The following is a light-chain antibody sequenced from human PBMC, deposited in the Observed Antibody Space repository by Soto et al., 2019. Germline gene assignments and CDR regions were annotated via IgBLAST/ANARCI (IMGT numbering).Light chain of an antibody. Sequence: QSVLTQPASVSGSPGQSITISCTGTSSDVGGYNYVSWYQQHPGKAPKLMIYDVSNRPSGVSNRFSGSKSGNTASLTISGLQAEDEADHYCSSYTSSSTWVFGGGTKLTVL. J-gene: IGLJ3*02. V-gene: IGLV2-14*01. CDR2: DVS. CDR1: SSDVGGYNY. CDR3: SSYTSSSTWV.